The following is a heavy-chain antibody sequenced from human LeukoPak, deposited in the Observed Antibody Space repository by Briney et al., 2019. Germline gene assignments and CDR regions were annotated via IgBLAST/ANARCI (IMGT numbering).Heavy chain of an antibody. Sequence: SETLSLTCTVSGGSISSSSYYWGWIRPPPGKGLEWIGSIYYSGSTYFNPSLKGRVTISVDTSKNQFSLKLSSVTAADAAVYYCARHEAVVVVTATPAVCFDYWGQGTLVIVSS. D-gene: IGHD2-21*02. CDR3: ARHEAVVVVTATPAVCFDY. CDR1: GGSISSSSYY. J-gene: IGHJ4*02. CDR2: IYYSGST. V-gene: IGHV4-39*01.